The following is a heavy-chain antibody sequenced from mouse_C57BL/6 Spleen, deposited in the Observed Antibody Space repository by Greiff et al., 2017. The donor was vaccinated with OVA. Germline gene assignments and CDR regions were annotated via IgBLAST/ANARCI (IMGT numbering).Heavy chain of an antibody. CDR3: TRDQGGPVDY. Sequence: EVQRVESGEGLVKPGGSLKLSCAASGFTFSSYAMSWVRQPPEKRLEWVAYISSGGDCIYSAYTVSGRFTISRDNARNTQYLQMSSLKSEDTAMYYCTRDQGGPVDYWGQGTSVTVSS. V-gene: IGHV5-9-1*02. J-gene: IGHJ4*01. CDR2: ISSGGDCI. CDR1: GFTFSSYA.